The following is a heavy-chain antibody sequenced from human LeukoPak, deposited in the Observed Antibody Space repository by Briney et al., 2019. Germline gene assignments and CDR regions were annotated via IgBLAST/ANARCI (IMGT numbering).Heavy chain of an antibody. CDR1: GGSISSYY. V-gene: IGHV4-59*12. CDR3: ARDGRYSGYDWGGWFDP. Sequence: PSETLSLTCTVSGGSISSYYWSWIRQPPGKGLEWIGYIYHSGSTYYNPSLKSRVTISVDRSKNQFSLKLSSVTAADTAVYYCARDGRYSGYDWGGWFDPWGQGTLVTVSS. D-gene: IGHD5-12*01. J-gene: IGHJ5*02. CDR2: IYHSGST.